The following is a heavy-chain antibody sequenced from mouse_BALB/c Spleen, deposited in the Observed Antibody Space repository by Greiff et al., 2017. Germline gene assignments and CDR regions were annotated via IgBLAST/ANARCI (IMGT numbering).Heavy chain of an antibody. CDR2: INPSSGYT. Sequence: VQLQQSAAELARPGASVKMSCKASGYTFTSYTMHWVKQRPGQGLEWIGYINPSSGYTEYNQKFKDKTTLTADKSSSTAYMQLSSLTSEDSAVYYCARYPSNWDEGDYYAMDYWGQGTSVTVSS. CDR1: GYTFTSYT. V-gene: IGHV1-4*02. J-gene: IGHJ4*01. CDR3: ARYPSNWDEGDYYAMDY. D-gene: IGHD4-1*01.